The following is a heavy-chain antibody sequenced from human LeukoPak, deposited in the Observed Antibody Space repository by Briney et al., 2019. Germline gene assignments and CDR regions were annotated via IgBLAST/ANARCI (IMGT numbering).Heavy chain of an antibody. CDR1: GFTFSSYG. V-gene: IGHV3-33*08. Sequence: SGGSLRLSCAASGFTFSSYGMHWVRQAPGKGLEWVAVIWYDGSNKYYADSVKGRFTISRDNSKNTLYLQMNSLRAEDTAVYYCARDHGLRYFDWASDYWGQGTLVTVSS. CDR2: IWYDGSNK. D-gene: IGHD3-9*01. CDR3: ARDHGLRYFDWASDY. J-gene: IGHJ4*02.